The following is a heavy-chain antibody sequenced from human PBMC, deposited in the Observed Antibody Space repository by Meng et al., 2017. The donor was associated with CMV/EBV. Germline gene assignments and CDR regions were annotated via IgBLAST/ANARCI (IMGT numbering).Heavy chain of an antibody. CDR3: AKVPHYSDGPRDTFNI. Sequence: GGSLRPSCAASGFRFNHYGIDWVRQTPGKGLEWVAFILYDGSTQYYADSVKGRFTISRDNSKNTLFLQMNSLRPEDTGVYYCAKVPHYSDGPRDTFNIWGQGTLVTVSS. CDR2: ILYDGSTQ. CDR1: GFRFNHYG. J-gene: IGHJ3*02. D-gene: IGHD3-22*01. V-gene: IGHV3-30*02.